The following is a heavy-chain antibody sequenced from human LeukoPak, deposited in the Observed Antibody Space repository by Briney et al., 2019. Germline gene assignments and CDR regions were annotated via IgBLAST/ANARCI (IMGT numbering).Heavy chain of an antibody. D-gene: IGHD3-3*01. V-gene: IGHV3-23*01. Sequence: GGSLRLSCAASGFTFSSYAMSWVRQAPGKGLEWVSAISGSGGSTYYADSVKGRFTISRDNGKNSLYLQMNSLRVEDMAVYYCARAPREWLLGYHFECWGQGTLVTVSS. CDR3: ARAPREWLLGYHFEC. J-gene: IGHJ4*02. CDR1: GFTFSSYA. CDR2: ISGSGGST.